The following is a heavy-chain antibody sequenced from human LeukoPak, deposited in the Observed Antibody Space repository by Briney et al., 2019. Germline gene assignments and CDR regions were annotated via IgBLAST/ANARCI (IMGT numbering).Heavy chain of an antibody. CDR1: GGSISSSSDN. CDR3: ARQGRATVVMYMDD. CDR2: IYYTWIT. V-gene: IGHV4-39*01. J-gene: IGHJ6*03. Sequence: PSETLSLTCTVSGGSISSSSDNWGWIRQPPGKGLEWIGSIYYTWITYYNPSVMSRVTMSVDTSKNQFSLRLSSVTAADTAMYYCARQGRATVVMYMDDWGKGTTVTVSS. D-gene: IGHD4-23*01.